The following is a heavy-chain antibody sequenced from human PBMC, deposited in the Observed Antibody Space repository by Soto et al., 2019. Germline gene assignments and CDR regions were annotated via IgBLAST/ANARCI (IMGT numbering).Heavy chain of an antibody. Sequence: SETLSLTCTVSGGSISSSDYYWSWVRQPPGKGLEWIGYISYSGRTYYNPSLKSRVIISLDTSKNQFSLKLSSVSAADTDVYYCARDRNYYGSGSYYKDYYYGMDVWGQGTTVTVSS. CDR1: GGSISSSDYY. V-gene: IGHV4-30-4*01. D-gene: IGHD3-10*01. J-gene: IGHJ6*02. CDR3: ARDRNYYGSGSYYKDYYYGMDV. CDR2: ISYSGRT.